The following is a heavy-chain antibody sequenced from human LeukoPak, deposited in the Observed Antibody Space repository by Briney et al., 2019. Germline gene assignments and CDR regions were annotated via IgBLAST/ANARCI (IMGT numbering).Heavy chain of an antibody. J-gene: IGHJ4*02. CDR2: ISYDGSNK. V-gene: IGHV3-30*04. CDR3: ARSRASGWRNYYYFDY. CDR1: GFTFSSYG. D-gene: IGHD6-19*01. Sequence: GGSLRLSCAASGFTFSSYGMHWVRQAPGKGLEWMAVISYDGSNKYYADSVKGRFTISRDNSKNTLYLQMNSLRAEDTAVYYCARSRASGWRNYYYFDYWGQGTLVTVSS.